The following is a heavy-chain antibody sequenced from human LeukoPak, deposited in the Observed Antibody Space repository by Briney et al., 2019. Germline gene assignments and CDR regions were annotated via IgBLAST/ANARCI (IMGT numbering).Heavy chain of an antibody. V-gene: IGHV1-8*03. Sequence: ASVKVSYKASGYTFTSYDINWVRQATGQGLEWMGWMNPNSGNAGYAQKFQGRVTITRNTSISTAYMELSSLRSEDTAVYYCARGGPYYYGSGSYSDYDYWGQGTLVTVSS. D-gene: IGHD3-10*01. CDR2: MNPNSGNA. J-gene: IGHJ4*02. CDR3: ARGGPYYYGSGSYSDYDY. CDR1: GYTFTSYD.